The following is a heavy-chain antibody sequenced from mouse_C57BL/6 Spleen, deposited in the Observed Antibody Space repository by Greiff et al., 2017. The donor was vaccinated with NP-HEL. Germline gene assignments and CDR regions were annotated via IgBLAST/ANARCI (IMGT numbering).Heavy chain of an antibody. J-gene: IGHJ4*01. CDR2: IYPRDGST. CDR1: GYTFTDHT. V-gene: IGHV1-78*01. D-gene: IGHD2-3*01. Sequence: VKLQESDAELVKPGASVKISCKVSGYTFTDHTIHWMKQRPEQGLEWIGYIYPRDGSTKYNEKFKGKATLTADKSSSTAYMQLNSLTSEDSAVYFCARDGYYVLYYAMDYWGQGTSVTVSS. CDR3: ARDGYYVLYYAMDY.